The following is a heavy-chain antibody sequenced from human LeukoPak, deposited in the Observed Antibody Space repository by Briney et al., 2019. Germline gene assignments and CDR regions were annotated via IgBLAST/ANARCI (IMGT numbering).Heavy chain of an antibody. CDR3: ARDEATMVRGHDY. D-gene: IGHD3-10*01. Sequence: GGSLRLSCAASGISFSDYWTSWVRQAPGKGLEWLANIKQDGSESFYVDSVKGRFTISRDNAKNSLYLQMNRLRVDDTAVYYCARDEATMVRGHDYWGQGTLVTVSS. CDR2: IKQDGSES. J-gene: IGHJ4*02. V-gene: IGHV3-7*01. CDR1: GISFSDYW.